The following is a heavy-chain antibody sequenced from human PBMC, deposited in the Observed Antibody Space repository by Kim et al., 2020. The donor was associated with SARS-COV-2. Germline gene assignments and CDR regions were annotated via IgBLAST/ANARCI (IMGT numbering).Heavy chain of an antibody. Sequence: GGSLRLSCAASGFTFSSYGMHWVRQAPGKGLEWVAVISYDGSNKYYADSVKGRFTISRDNSKNTLYLQMNSLRAEDTAVYYCAKLLRYCSGGSCSDYWGQGTLVTVSS. CDR2: ISYDGSNK. CDR3: AKLLRYCSGGSCSDY. CDR1: GFTFSSYG. J-gene: IGHJ4*02. V-gene: IGHV3-30*18. D-gene: IGHD2-15*01.